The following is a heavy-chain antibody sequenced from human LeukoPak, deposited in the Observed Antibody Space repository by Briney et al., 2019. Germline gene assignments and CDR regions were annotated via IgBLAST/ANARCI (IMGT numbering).Heavy chain of an antibody. CDR2: IIPILGIA. CDR3: ARDLLPIVVVTAINHFAGFDY. CDR1: GGTFSSYA. V-gene: IGHV1-69*04. Sequence: GASVKVSCKASGGTFSSYAISWVRQAPGQGLEWMGRIIPILGIANYAQKFQGRVTITADKSTSTAYMELSSLRSEDTAVYYCARDLLPIVVVTAINHFAGFDYWGQGTLVTVSS. D-gene: IGHD2-21*02. J-gene: IGHJ4*02.